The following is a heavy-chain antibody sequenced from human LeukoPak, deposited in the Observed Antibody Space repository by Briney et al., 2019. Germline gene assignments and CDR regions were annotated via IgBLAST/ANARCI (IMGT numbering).Heavy chain of an antibody. D-gene: IGHD1-26*01. V-gene: IGHV5-51*01. J-gene: IGHJ4*02. CDR3: ARPSDSGSYSGAFDY. Sequence: GESLKISCKGSGYSFTSYWIGWVRQMPGKGLEWMGIIYPGDSDTRYSPSSQGQVTISADKSISTAYLQWSSLKASDTAMYYCARPSDSGSYSGAFDYWGQGTLVTVSS. CDR1: GYSFTSYW. CDR2: IYPGDSDT.